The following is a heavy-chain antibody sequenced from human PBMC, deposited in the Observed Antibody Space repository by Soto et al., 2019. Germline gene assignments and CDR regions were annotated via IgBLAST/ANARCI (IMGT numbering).Heavy chain of an antibody. D-gene: IGHD1-1*01. Sequence: QAGGSLRLSCAVSGFTFSAYWMHWVRQVPGKGLTWVSRISDDGSTATYADSVKGRFAISRDNAKNSLYLEMNTLRVDDSGLYYCARGPRVSSTGTGAHWGRGTLVTVSS. CDR1: GFTFSAYW. CDR3: ARGPRVSSTGTGAH. CDR2: ISDDGSTA. J-gene: IGHJ4*02. V-gene: IGHV3-74*01.